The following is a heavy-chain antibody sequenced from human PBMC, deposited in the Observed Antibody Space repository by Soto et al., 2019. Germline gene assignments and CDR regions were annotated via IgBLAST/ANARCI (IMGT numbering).Heavy chain of an antibody. Sequence: PGGSLRLSCAASGFTFSSYAMNWVRQAPGKGLNWVLYISTSSTTIYYADSVKGRFTISRDNAKNSLYLQMNSLRDEDTAVYYCARGTEYYYGSGSYYGPFDYWGQGTLVTVSS. D-gene: IGHD3-10*01. V-gene: IGHV3-48*02. CDR2: ISTSSTTI. CDR1: GFTFSSYA. J-gene: IGHJ4*02. CDR3: ARGTEYYYGSGSYYGPFDY.